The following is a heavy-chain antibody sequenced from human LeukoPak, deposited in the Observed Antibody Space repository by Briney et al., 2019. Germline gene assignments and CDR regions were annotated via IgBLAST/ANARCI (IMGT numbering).Heavy chain of an antibody. J-gene: IGHJ4*02. CDR3: AKDRYYYDSSGYYSDY. V-gene: IGHV3-48*03. CDR1: GFTFNSYF. D-gene: IGHD3-22*01. Sequence: GGSLRLSCAASGFTFNSYFMNWVRQAPGKGLEWISSISNSGSKIFYADSVKGRFTISRDNAKNSLYLHMNSLRAEDTAVYYCAKDRYYYDSSGYYSDYWGQGTLVTVSS. CDR2: ISNSGSKI.